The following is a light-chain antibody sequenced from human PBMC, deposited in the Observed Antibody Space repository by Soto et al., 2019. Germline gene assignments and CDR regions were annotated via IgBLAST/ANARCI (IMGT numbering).Light chain of an antibody. CDR1: RSDVGGYNY. CDR2: EVS. Sequence: QSALTQPASVSGSPGQSITISCTGTRSDVGGYNYVSWYQQHPGKAPKLMIFEVSNRPSGVSNRFSGSKSGNTASLTISGLQAADEAAYYCSSYTSTSTLVVFGTGTKLTVL. J-gene: IGLJ1*01. V-gene: IGLV2-14*01. CDR3: SSYTSTSTLVV.